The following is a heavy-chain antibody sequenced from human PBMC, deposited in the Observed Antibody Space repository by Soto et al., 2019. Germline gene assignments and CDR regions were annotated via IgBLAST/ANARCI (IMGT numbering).Heavy chain of an antibody. D-gene: IGHD6-13*01. CDR1: GFTFSSYS. Sequence: GGSRRLSCAASGFTFSSYSMNWVRQAPGKGLEWVSSISSSSSYIYYADSVKGRFTISRDNAKNSLYLQMNSLRAEDTAVYYCAALRWQQLAYYYYYMDVWGKGTTVTVSS. CDR2: ISSSSSYI. CDR3: AALRWQQLAYYYYYMDV. J-gene: IGHJ6*03. V-gene: IGHV3-21*01.